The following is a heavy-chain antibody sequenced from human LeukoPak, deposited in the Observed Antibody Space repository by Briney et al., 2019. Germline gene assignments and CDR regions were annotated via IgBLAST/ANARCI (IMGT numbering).Heavy chain of an antibody. D-gene: IGHD2-15*01. CDR3: ARDRLGYCSGGSCLGWFDP. V-gene: IGHV4-39*07. CDR2: IHYSGST. Sequence: PSETLSLTCTVSGGSISSSSYYWGCIRQPPGQGLGWIGSIHYSGSTYYNPSLKSRVTISVDTSKNQCSLKLSSVTAADTAVYYCARDRLGYCSGGSCLGWFDPWGQGTLVTVSS. CDR1: GGSISSSSYY. J-gene: IGHJ5*02.